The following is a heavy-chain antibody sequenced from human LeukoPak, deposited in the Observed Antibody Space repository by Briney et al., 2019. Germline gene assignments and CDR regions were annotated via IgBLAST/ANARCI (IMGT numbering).Heavy chain of an antibody. CDR1: GFTFRTYT. CDR3: ARDPSSLSMDV. CDR2: ISGSADGT. J-gene: IGHJ6*04. Sequence: GGSLRLSCAASGFTFRTYTTDWIRQAPGEGLQWVSAISGSADGTYYSDSVKGRFTISRDNSNNTLYLQMHSLRVEDTAIYYCARDPSSLSMDVWGKGTTVTVSS. V-gene: IGHV3-23*01.